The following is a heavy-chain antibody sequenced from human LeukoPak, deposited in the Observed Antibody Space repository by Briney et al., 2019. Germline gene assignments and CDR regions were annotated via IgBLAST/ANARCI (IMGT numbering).Heavy chain of an antibody. CDR1: GFTFSSYS. CDR3: ARDPRAMSGIVGVTRWFDP. V-gene: IGHV3-48*01. J-gene: IGHJ5*02. D-gene: IGHD1-26*01. CDR2: ISSSSSII. Sequence: GGSLRLSCAASGFTFSSYSMNWVRQAPGKGLEWVSYISSSSSIIYYADSVKGRFTVSRDNAKNSLYLQMNSLRAEDTAVYYCARDPRAMSGIVGVTRWFDPWGQEPWSPSPQ.